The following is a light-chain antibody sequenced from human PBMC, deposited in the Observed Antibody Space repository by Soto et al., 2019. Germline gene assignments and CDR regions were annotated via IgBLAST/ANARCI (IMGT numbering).Light chain of an antibody. CDR2: GAS. CDR3: HQYNNWPYT. V-gene: IGKV3-20*01. CDR1: QSFRSSY. Sequence: EIVLTQSPGTLSLSPGERATLSCRASQSFRSSYLTWYHQKPGQAPRLLIFGASSRATGTPDRISGSGSGTDYTLTINRLEPEDFAVFYCHQYNNWPYTFGQGTKLEIK. J-gene: IGKJ2*01.